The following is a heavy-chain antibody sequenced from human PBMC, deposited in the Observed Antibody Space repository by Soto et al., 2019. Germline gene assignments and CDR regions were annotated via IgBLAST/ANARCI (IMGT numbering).Heavy chain of an antibody. CDR2: ISSSGSTI. V-gene: IGHV3-11*01. D-gene: IGHD2-15*01. J-gene: IGHJ4*02. CDR1: GFTFSDYY. CDR3: ARRKEDCSGGSCYSYYFDY. Sequence: GGSLRLSCAASGFTFSDYYMSWIRQAPGKGLEWVSYISSSGSTIYYADSVKGRFTISRDNAKNSLNLQMNSLRAEDTAVYYCARRKEDCSGGSCYSYYFDYWGQGTLVTVSS.